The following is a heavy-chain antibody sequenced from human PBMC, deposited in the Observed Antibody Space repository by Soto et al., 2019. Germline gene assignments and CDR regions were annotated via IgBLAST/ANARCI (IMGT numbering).Heavy chain of an antibody. Sequence: GGSLRLSCAASGFTFSSYGMHWVRQAPGKGLEWVAVISYDGSNKYYADSVKGRFTISRDNSKNTLYLQMNSLRAEDTAVYYCAADGIAVAGTAPNWLDPWGQGTLVTVSS. CDR2: ISYDGSNK. CDR1: GFTFSSYG. J-gene: IGHJ5*02. V-gene: IGHV3-30*03. D-gene: IGHD6-19*01. CDR3: AADGIAVAGTAPNWLDP.